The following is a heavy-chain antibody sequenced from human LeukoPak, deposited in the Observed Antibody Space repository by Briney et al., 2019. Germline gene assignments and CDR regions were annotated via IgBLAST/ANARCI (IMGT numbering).Heavy chain of an antibody. CDR2: IIPIFGTA. CDR3: ARVTMVRGVITYFDY. D-gene: IGHD3-10*01. CDR1: GYTFTGYY. V-gene: IGHV1-69*06. Sequence: SVKVSCKASGYTFTGYYMHWVRQAPGQGLEWMGGIIPIFGTANYAQKFQGRVTITADKSTSTAYMELSSLRSEDTAVYYCARVTMVRGVITYFDYWGQGTLVTVSS. J-gene: IGHJ4*02.